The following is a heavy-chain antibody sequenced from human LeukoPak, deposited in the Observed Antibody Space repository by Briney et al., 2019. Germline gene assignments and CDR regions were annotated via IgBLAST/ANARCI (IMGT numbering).Heavy chain of an antibody. CDR1: GFTVSSNY. CDR2: IYSGGST. CDR3: AMRHYYGSGSYLDY. V-gene: IGHV3-66*02. J-gene: IGHJ4*02. Sequence: PGRSLRLSCAASGFTVSSNYMSWVRQAPGKGLEWVSVIYSGGSTYYADSVKGRFTISRDNSKNTLYLQMNSLRAEDTAVYYCAMRHYYGSGSYLDYWGQGTLVTVSS. D-gene: IGHD3-10*01.